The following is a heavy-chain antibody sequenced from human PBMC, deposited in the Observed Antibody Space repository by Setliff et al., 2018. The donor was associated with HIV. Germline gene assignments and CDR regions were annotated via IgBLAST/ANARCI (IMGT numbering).Heavy chain of an antibody. Sequence: PSETLSLTCTVSGGSISSSNYYWGWIRQHPGKGLEWIGSIYYSGSTYYNPSLKSRVTISVDTSKNQFSLKLSSVTAADTAVYDCARDPVMTMMVGPKLYFDYWGQGILVTVSS. CDR3: ARDPVMTMMVGPKLYFDY. D-gene: IGHD3-22*01. J-gene: IGHJ4*02. V-gene: IGHV4-39*07. CDR1: GGSISSSNYY. CDR2: IYYSGST.